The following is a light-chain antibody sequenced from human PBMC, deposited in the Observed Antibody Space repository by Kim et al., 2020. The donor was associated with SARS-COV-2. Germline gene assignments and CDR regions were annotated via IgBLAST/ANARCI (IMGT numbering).Light chain of an antibody. CDR2: DVS. CDR1: SSDVGGYNS. V-gene: IGLV2-14*03. CDR3: SSYTSSTTVV. J-gene: IGLJ2*01. Sequence: GQSSTISCTGTSSDVGGYNSVSWFQQHPGTAPKLMIYDVSNRPSGISNRFFGSKSGNTASLTISGLQAEDEADYYCSSYTSSTTVVFGGGTQLTVL.